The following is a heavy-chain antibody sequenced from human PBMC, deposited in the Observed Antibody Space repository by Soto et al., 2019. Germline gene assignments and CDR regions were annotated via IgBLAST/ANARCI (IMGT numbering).Heavy chain of an antibody. CDR2: ISGSGGST. Sequence: GGSLSLSCAASGFNFSSYAMSWVRQAPGKGLEWVSAISGSGGSTYYADSVKGRFTISRDNSKNTLYLQMNSLRAEDTAVYYCAKDRGGITIFGVVTLPGPPMDVWGKGTTVTVSS. D-gene: IGHD3-3*01. CDR1: GFNFSSYA. V-gene: IGHV3-23*01. J-gene: IGHJ6*03. CDR3: AKDRGGITIFGVVTLPGPPMDV.